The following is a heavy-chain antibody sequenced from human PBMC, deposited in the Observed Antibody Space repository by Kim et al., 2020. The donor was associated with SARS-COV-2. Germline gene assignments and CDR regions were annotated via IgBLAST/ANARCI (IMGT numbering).Heavy chain of an antibody. D-gene: IGHD3-9*01. V-gene: IGHV1-69*13. Sequence: SVKVSCKASGGTFSSYAISWVRQAPGQGLEWMGGIIPIFGTANYAQKFQGRVTITADESTSTAYMELSSLRSEDTAVYYCARDELGSYYDILTGYYFRYWGQGTLVTVSS. CDR3: ARDELGSYYDILTGYYFRY. CDR2: IIPIFGTA. J-gene: IGHJ4*02. CDR1: GGTFSSYA.